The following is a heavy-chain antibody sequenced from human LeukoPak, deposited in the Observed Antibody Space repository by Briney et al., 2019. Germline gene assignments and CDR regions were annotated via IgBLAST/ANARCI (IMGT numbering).Heavy chain of an antibody. J-gene: IGHJ3*02. CDR3: ARDTALFRAYDI. D-gene: IGHD2-2*02. Sequence: SETLSLTCAVYGGSFSDYYWSWIRQPPGKGLEWIGEINHSGSTDYNPSLKSRLTISVHKSKNQFSLKLSSVTAADTAVYYCARDTALFRAYDIWGQGTLVTVSS. V-gene: IGHV4-34*01. CDR2: INHSGST. CDR1: GGSFSDYY.